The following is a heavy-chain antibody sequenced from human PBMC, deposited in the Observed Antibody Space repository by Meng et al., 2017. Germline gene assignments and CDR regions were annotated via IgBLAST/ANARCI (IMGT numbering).Heavy chain of an antibody. CDR3: ARGVDYDYVWGSPGDY. Sequence: ASVKVSCKASGYTFTSYYMHWVRQAPGQGLEWMGIINPSGGSTSYAQKFQGRVTMTRDTSTSTVYMELGSLRSEDTAVYYCARGVDYDYVWGSPGDYWGQGTRVTVSS. CDR1: GYTFTSYY. J-gene: IGHJ4*01. D-gene: IGHD3-16*01. CDR2: INPSGGST. V-gene: IGHV1-46*01.